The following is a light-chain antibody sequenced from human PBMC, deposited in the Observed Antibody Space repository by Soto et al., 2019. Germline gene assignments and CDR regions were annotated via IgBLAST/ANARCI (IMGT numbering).Light chain of an antibody. CDR2: WES. Sequence: DIVMTQSPDSLAVSLGERATINCKSSQSVLYSSENKNYLAWYQQKPGQPPKLLIYWESTRDSGVPDRFSGSGSGAYFSLTISSLQAEDVAVYYCQQYYSTLTFGGGTKVEIK. CDR3: QQYYSTLT. V-gene: IGKV4-1*01. CDR1: QSVLYSSENKNY. J-gene: IGKJ4*01.